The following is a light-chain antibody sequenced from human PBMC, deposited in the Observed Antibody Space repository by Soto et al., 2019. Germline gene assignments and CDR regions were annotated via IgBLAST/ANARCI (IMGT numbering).Light chain of an antibody. Sequence: QLVLTQPPSASGTPGQRVTISCSGGGSNIGSNYVYWYQQLPGTAPKVLIYRNNKRPSGVPDRFSGSASGTSASLAISGLRSEDEADYYCAAWDDSLSGPVFGGGTKLTVL. CDR3: AAWDDSLSGPV. J-gene: IGLJ2*01. CDR1: GSNIGSNY. CDR2: RNN. V-gene: IGLV1-47*01.